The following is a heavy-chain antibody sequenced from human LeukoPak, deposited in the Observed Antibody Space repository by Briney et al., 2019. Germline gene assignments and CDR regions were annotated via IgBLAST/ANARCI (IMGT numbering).Heavy chain of an antibody. V-gene: IGHV3-23*01. Sequence: GGSLRLSCAASGFTFSSYSMNWVRQAPGKGLEWVSGISGSGYTDHADSVKGRFTISRDNSKNTLYLQMNSLRAEDTALYYCAKSRNFYYYFMEVSGRGTKVTISS. CDR1: GFTFSSYS. J-gene: IGHJ6*03. CDR2: ISGSGYT. CDR3: AKSRNFYYYFMEV.